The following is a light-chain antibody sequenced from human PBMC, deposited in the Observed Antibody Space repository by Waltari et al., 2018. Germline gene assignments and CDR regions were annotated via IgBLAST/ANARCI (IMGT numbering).Light chain of an antibody. Sequence: DILLTQSPVFLSAFVGDRVTISCRSSQTVNTYLNWYQQKLGEAPKLLIYAASTLQSGVPPRFSGTGSGTVFTLTILSLQTEDFATYFCQQSYSTPYTFGPGT. CDR3: QQSYSTPYT. CDR1: QTVNTY. V-gene: IGKV1-39*01. J-gene: IGKJ2*01. CDR2: AAS.